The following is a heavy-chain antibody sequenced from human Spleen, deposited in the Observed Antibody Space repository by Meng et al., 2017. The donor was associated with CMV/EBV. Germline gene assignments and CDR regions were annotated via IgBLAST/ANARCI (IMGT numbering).Heavy chain of an antibody. Sequence: SETLSLTCTVSGGSISTSSYYWGWIRQPPGKGLEWIGTIYYGGSTYYNPSLKSRVTISVDTSKNQFSLKLSSVTAADTAVYYCARVGLVGVVYFDYWGQGTLVTVSS. J-gene: IGHJ4*02. D-gene: IGHD3-3*01. CDR3: ARVGLVGVVYFDY. CDR2: IYYGGST. V-gene: IGHV4-39*07. CDR1: GGSISTSSYY.